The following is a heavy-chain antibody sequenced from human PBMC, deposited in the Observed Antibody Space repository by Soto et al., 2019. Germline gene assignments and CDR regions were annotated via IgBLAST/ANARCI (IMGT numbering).Heavy chain of an antibody. Sequence: QVQLVQSGAEVKRPGSSVKVSCKASGDTFNFYSINWVRQAPGLGLEWMGRVNPIVSMSNYAQKFQGRVTLTXEXPTSTAYMELSSLRSEDTAIYYCASSYGSGYRAFDYWGQGALVTVSS. D-gene: IGHD3-10*01. V-gene: IGHV1-69*02. CDR1: GDTFNFYS. CDR2: VNPIVSMS. CDR3: ASSYGSGYRAFDY. J-gene: IGHJ4*02.